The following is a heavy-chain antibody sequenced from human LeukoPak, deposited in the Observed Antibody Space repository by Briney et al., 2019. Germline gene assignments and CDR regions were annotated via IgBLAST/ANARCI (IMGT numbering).Heavy chain of an antibody. J-gene: IGHJ6*03. CDR3: ARGRQDVTMIVVVMTAVSYYLDV. Sequence: SETLSLTCAVYGGSFSGYYWTWIRKTPEKGLEWIGEMNPSGSTSYNPSRKSRVTISVDTSKNQFSLKLSSVTAADMAVYYCARGRQDVTMIVVVMTAVSYYLDVWGKGTTVTVS. D-gene: IGHD3-22*01. V-gene: IGHV4-34*01. CDR2: MNPSGST. CDR1: GGSFSGYY.